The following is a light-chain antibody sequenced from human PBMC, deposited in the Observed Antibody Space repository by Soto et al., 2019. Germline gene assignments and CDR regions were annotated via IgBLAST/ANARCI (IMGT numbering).Light chain of an antibody. V-gene: IGLV2-8*01. CDR1: SSDVGGYKY. CDR2: EVS. J-gene: IGLJ3*02. Sequence: QSVLTQPPSASGSPGQSVTISCTGTSSDVGGYKYVSWYQQHPGKAPKLMIYEVSKRPSGVPDRFSGSKSGNTASLTVSGLQAEDEADSYCSSYAGSILGVFGGGTKLTVL. CDR3: SSYAGSILGV.